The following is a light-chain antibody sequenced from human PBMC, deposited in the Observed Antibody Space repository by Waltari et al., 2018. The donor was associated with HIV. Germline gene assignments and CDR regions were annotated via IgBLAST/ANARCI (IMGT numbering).Light chain of an antibody. CDR2: AAS. J-gene: IGKJ1*01. Sequence: DIQMTQFPSSLSASVGDRVIITCRASQDITNDLSWYQQKPGQAPKRLIYAASHLQGGVPSTFSGSGSGTEFTLTISSLQPGDFATYYCLQHHSSPPMFGQGTKVEVK. V-gene: IGKV1-17*01. CDR1: QDITND. CDR3: LQHHSSPPM.